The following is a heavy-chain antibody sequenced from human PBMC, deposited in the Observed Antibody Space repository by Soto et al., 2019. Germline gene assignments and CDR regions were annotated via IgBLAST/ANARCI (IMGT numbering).Heavy chain of an antibody. CDR2: IDGVGAGT. CDR3: ATLFEY. J-gene: IGHJ4*02. V-gene: IGHV3-74*01. CDR1: GFTFTNYW. Sequence: GGSLRLSCAASGFTFTNYWMHWVRQVPGKGLVWVSRIDGVGAGTSYSDSVRGRFTISRDNAENMLYLQMNSLRAEDTAVYYCATLFEYWGQGTLVTVYS.